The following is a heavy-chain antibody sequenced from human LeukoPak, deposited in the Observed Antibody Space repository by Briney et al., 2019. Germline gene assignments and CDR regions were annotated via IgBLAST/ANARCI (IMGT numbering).Heavy chain of an antibody. CDR2: ISSSGSTI. Sequence: GALRLYCAASGFTFSSYEMNWVRQAPGKGLEWVSYISSSGSTIYYADSVKGRFTISRDNAKNSLYLQMNSLRAEDTAVYYCARGGRLAPKGLYYFDYWGQGTLVTVSS. J-gene: IGHJ4*02. CDR3: ARGGRLAPKGLYYFDY. CDR1: GFTFSSYE. V-gene: IGHV3-48*03.